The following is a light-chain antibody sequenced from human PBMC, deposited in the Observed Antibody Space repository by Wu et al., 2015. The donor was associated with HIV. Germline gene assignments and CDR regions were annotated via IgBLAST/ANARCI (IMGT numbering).Light chain of an antibody. CDR2: AAS. CDR3: QQLTW. J-gene: IGKJ1*01. CDR1: QGISSY. V-gene: IGKV1-9*01. Sequence: IQLTQSPSSLSASVGDRVTITCRASQGISSYLAWYQQQPGKAPKLLIYAASTLQSGVPSRFSGSGSGTDFTLTISSLQPEDFATYYCQQLTWFGQGTKVEIK.